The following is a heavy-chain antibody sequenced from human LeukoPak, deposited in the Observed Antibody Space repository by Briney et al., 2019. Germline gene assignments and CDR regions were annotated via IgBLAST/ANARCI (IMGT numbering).Heavy chain of an antibody. Sequence: PGGSLRLSCAASGFTFSSYGMHWVRQAPGKGLEWVAVISYDGSNKYYADSVKGRFTISRDNSKNTLYLQMNSLRAEDTAVYYGAKEKPPKRGGVPAAWTSFDYWGQGTLVTVSS. CDR1: GFTFSSYG. CDR3: AKEKPPKRGGVPAAWTSFDY. D-gene: IGHD2-2*01. J-gene: IGHJ4*01. V-gene: IGHV3-30*18. CDR2: ISYDGSNK.